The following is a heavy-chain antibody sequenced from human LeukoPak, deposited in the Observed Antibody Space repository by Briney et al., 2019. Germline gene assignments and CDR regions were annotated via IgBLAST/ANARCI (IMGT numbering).Heavy chain of an antibody. CDR3: ARDGWGELGRIIDY. CDR1: GGTFSSYA. V-gene: IGHV1-69*04. CDR2: IIPILGIA. Sequence: SVKVSCKASGGTFSSYAISWVRQAPGQGLEWMGRIIPILGIANYAQKFQGRVTITADKSTSTAYMELSSLRSEDTAVYYCARDGWGELGRIIDYWGQVTLVTVSS. D-gene: IGHD1-26*01. J-gene: IGHJ4*02.